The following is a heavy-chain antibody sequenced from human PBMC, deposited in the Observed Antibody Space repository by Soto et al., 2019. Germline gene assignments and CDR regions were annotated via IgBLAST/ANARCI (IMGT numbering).Heavy chain of an antibody. J-gene: IGHJ3*02. CDR2: INHSGST. CDR3: AGPYLYGSGSGHDAFDI. Sequence: SETLSLTCAVYGGSFSGYYWSWIRQPPGKGLEWIGEINHSGSTNYNPSLKSRVTISVDTSKNQFSLQLSSVTAADTAVYYCAGPYLYGSGSGHDAFDIWGQGTMVTVSS. V-gene: IGHV4-34*01. CDR1: GGSFSGYY. D-gene: IGHD3-10*01.